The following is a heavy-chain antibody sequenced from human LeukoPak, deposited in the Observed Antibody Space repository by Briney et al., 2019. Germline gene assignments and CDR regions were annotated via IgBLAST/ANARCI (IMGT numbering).Heavy chain of an antibody. V-gene: IGHV3-23*01. Sequence: GGSLRLSCTATGFTFSNFGMAWVRQAPGQGLECVSTISGSGGNMYQADSVKGRFTTSRDNSRSTLYLQMNSLRAEDTAVYYCAKGGHDSSGLEFDYWGQGTLVTVSS. CDR3: AKGGHDSSGLEFDY. J-gene: IGHJ4*02. D-gene: IGHD3-22*01. CDR1: GFTFSNFG. CDR2: ISGSGGNM.